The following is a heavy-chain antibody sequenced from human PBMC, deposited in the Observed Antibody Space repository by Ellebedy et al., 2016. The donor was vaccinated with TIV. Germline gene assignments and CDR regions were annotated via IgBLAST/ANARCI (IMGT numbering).Heavy chain of an antibody. Sequence: SETLSLTCTVSGGSISSGDYYWSWIRQPPGKGLEWIGYIFYTESTYYNPSLKSRFSISVDTSKNQFSLKLSSVTAADTAVYFCARQIAVAGTFYFDYWGQGTLVTVSS. V-gene: IGHV4-30-4*01. CDR3: ARQIAVAGTFYFDY. J-gene: IGHJ4*02. D-gene: IGHD6-19*01. CDR1: GGSISSGDYY. CDR2: IFYTEST.